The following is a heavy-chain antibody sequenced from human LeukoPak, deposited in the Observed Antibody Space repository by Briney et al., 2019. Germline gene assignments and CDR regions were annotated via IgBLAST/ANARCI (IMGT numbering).Heavy chain of an antibody. J-gene: IGHJ2*01. CDR2: AYYRSKWYN. CDR3: ARDNYGGNSPYWYFDL. D-gene: IGHD4-23*01. V-gene: IGHV6-1*01. Sequence: SQTLSLTCAISGDSASSNSAAWNWIRQSPSRGLEWLGRAYYRSKWYNDYAVSVKSRITINPDTSKNQFSLQLNSVTPEDTAVYYCARDNYGGNSPYWYFDLWGRGTLVTVSS. CDR1: GDSASSNSAA.